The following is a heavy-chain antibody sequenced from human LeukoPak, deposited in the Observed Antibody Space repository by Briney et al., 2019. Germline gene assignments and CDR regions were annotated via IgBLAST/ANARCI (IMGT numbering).Heavy chain of an antibody. CDR3: ARGSGIAVAGTYYFDY. CDR2: IIPIFGTA. V-gene: IGHV1-69*13. Sequence: GASVKVSCTASGGTFSSYAISWVRQAPGQGLEWMGGIIPIFGTANYAQKFQGRVTITADESTSTAYMELSSLRSEDTAVYYCARGSGIAVAGTYYFDYWGQGTLVTVSS. CDR1: GGTFSSYA. D-gene: IGHD6-19*01. J-gene: IGHJ4*02.